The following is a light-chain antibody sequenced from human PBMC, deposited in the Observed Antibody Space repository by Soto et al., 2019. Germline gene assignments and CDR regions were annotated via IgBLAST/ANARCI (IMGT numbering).Light chain of an antibody. V-gene: IGLV2-23*01. J-gene: IGLJ1*01. Sequence: QSALTQPASVSGSPGQSITISCTGTSSDVGNYNLVSWYQHHPGKAPKLMIYEGSKRPSGVSNRFSGSKSGNTASLTISGLQAEDEADYYCCSYAGSSTYVFGPGTKLTVL. CDR3: CSYAGSSTYV. CDR1: SSDVGNYNL. CDR2: EGS.